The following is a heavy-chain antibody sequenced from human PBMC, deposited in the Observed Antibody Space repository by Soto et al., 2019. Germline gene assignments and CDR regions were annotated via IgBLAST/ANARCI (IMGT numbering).Heavy chain of an antibody. V-gene: IGHV3-33*01. Sequence: GGSLRLSCAASGFTFSSYGIHWVRQAPGKGLEWVAVIWYDGSNKYYADSVKGRFTISRDNSKNTLYLQMNSLRAEDTAAYYCARDLSGGYGMDVWGQGTTVTVSS. CDR1: GFTFSSYG. CDR3: ARDLSGGYGMDV. D-gene: IGHD2-15*01. CDR2: IWYDGSNK. J-gene: IGHJ6*02.